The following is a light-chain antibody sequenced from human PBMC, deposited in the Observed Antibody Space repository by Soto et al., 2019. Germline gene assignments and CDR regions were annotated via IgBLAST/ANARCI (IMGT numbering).Light chain of an antibody. CDR2: EGS. CDR3: CSYAGTR. J-gene: IGLJ2*01. V-gene: IGLV2-23*01. CDR1: SSDVGSYNL. Sequence: QSALTQPASVSGSPGQSITISCTGTSSDVGSYNLVSWYQQHPGKAPKLTIYEGSKRPSGVSNRFSGSKSGNTASLTISGLQAEDEADYYCCSYAGTRFGGGTKLTVL.